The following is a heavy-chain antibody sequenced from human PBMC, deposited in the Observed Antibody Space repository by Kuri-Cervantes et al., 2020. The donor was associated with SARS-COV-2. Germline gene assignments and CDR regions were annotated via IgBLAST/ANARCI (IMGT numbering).Heavy chain of an antibody. CDR2: INPNSGGT. V-gene: IGHV1-2*02. J-gene: IGHJ4*02. CDR1: GYTFTGYY. CDR3: ARGPTKGFGQLGP. D-gene: IGHD6-6*01. Sequence: ASVKVSCKASGYTFTGYYMHWVRQAPGQGLEWMGWINPNSGGTNYAQKFQGRVTMTRDTSISTAYMELSRLRSDDTAVYYCARGPTKGFGQLGPWGQGTLVTVSS.